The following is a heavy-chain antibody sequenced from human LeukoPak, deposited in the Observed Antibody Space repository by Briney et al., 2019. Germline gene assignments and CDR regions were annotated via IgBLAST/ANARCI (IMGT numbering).Heavy chain of an antibody. CDR1: GFTFSSYS. CDR3: AKDLESSLTMVRGLTYYGMDV. D-gene: IGHD3-10*01. J-gene: IGHJ6*02. CDR2: ISSSSSYI. Sequence: GGSLRLSCAASGFTFSSYSMNWVRQAPGKGLEWVSSISSSSSYIYYADSVKGRFTISRDNAKNSLYLQMNSLRAEDTAVYYCAKDLESSLTMVRGLTYYGMDVWGQGTTVTVSS. V-gene: IGHV3-21*01.